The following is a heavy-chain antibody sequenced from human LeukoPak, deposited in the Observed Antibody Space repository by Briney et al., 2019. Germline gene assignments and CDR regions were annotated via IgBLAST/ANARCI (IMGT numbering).Heavy chain of an antibody. V-gene: IGHV3-33*08. CDR1: GFTFSSYG. D-gene: IGHD2-8*01. Sequence: PGGSLRLSCAASGFTFSSYGMHWVRQAPGKGLEWVAVIWYDGSNKYYADSVKGRFTISRDNSKNTLYLQMNSLRAEDTAVYYCARSPRLMVYAIGAFDIWGQGTMVTVSS. J-gene: IGHJ3*02. CDR2: IWYDGSNK. CDR3: ARSPRLMVYAIGAFDI.